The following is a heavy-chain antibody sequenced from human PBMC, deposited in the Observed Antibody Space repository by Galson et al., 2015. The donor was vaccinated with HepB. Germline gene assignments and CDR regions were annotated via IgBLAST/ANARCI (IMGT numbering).Heavy chain of an antibody. CDR3: ARETWLSFDY. D-gene: IGHD5-12*01. CDR1: GFTYSSHS. V-gene: IGHV3-7*03. Sequence: SLRLSCAASGFTYSSHSINWVRQAPGKGLEWVGNINQDGTKKNYVDSVKGRFTISRDNAKNSLFLQMDGLRAEDTAVYYCARETWLSFDYWGQGTVVTVSS. CDR2: INQDGTKK. J-gene: IGHJ4*02.